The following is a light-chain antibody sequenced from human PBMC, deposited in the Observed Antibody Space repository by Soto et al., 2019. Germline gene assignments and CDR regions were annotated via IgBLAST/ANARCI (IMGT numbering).Light chain of an antibody. Sequence: EIVLTQSPGTLSLSPGERATLSCRASQSVSSSYLAWYQQKPGQAPRLLIYGASSGATGIPDRFSGSGSGTDFTLNISILEPEDFAVYYCQQYGSSPRTFGQGTKVEIK. J-gene: IGKJ1*01. CDR2: GAS. CDR3: QQYGSSPRT. V-gene: IGKV3-20*01. CDR1: QSVSSSY.